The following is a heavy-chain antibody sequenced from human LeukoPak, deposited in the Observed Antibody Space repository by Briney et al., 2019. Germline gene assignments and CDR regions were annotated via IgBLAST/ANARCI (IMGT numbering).Heavy chain of an antibody. CDR3: ARDLARYFDL. CDR1: GFTFSSYS. J-gene: IGHJ2*01. CDR2: LNGNSRAK. Sequence: GGSPRLSCAASGFTFSSYSVNWVRQAPGKGLEWVSYLNGNSRAKYYADSVRGRFTISRDNAKNSLYMKMSSLGDEDTAVYYCARDLARYFDLWGRGTQVTVSS. V-gene: IGHV3-48*02.